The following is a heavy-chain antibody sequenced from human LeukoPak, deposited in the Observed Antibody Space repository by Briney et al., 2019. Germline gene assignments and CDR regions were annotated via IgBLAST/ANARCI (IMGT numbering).Heavy chain of an antibody. CDR2: IIPILGIA. CDR1: GGTFSTYT. Sequence: SVKVSCKASGGTFSTYTITWVRQAPGQGLEWMGRIIPILGIANYAQKFQGRVTITADKSTSTAYMELSSLRSEDTAVYYCARDRGYGDYGDYYYGMDVWGQGTTVTVSS. D-gene: IGHD4-17*01. J-gene: IGHJ6*02. CDR3: ARDRGYGDYGDYYYGMDV. V-gene: IGHV1-69*04.